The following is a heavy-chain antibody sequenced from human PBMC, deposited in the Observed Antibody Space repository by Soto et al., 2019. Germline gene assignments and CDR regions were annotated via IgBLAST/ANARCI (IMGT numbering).Heavy chain of an antibody. CDR1: GFTFSGSA. CDR2: IRSKANSYAT. J-gene: IGHJ6*02. D-gene: IGHD2-15*01. V-gene: IGHV3-73*01. CDR3: TSHLGYCSGGSCYPTVSPGMDV. Sequence: GGSLRLSCAASGFTFSGSAMHWVRQASGKGLEWVGRIRSKANSYATAYAASVKGRFTISRDDSKNTAYLQMNSLKTEDTAVYYCTSHLGYCSGGSCYPTVSPGMDVWGQGTTVTVSS.